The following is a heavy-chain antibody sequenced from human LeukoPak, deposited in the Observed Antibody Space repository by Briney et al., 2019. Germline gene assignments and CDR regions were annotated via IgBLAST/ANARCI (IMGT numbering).Heavy chain of an antibody. Sequence: ASVTVSCTASGYTFTSYAMHWVRQAPGQRLEWMGWINAGNGNTKYSQKFQGRVTITRDTSASTAYMELSSLRSEDTAVYYCARDRNSGSYYDYWGQGTLVTVSS. D-gene: IGHD1-26*01. J-gene: IGHJ4*02. CDR2: INAGNGNT. V-gene: IGHV1-3*01. CDR3: ARDRNSGSYYDY. CDR1: GYTFTSYA.